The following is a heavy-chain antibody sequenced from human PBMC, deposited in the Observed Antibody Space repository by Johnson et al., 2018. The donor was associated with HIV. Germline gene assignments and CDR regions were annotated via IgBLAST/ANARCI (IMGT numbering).Heavy chain of an antibody. J-gene: IGHJ3*02. CDR3: ARALGLEVCAFDI. CDR1: GFTFSSYW. CDR2: IKQDGSEK. D-gene: IGHD2-8*01. V-gene: IGHV3-7*05. Sequence: VQLVESGGGLVQPGGSLILSCAASGFTFSSYWMSWVRQAPGKGLEWVATIKQDGSEKSSVDSVKRRFTISRDNAKNSLYLQMNSLRAEDTAVYYCARALGLEVCAFDIWGQGTMVTVSS.